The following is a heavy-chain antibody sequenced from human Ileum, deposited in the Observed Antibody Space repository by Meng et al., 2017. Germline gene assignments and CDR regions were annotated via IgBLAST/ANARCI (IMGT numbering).Heavy chain of an antibody. CDR2: ISPNSGGT. D-gene: IGHD2-8*02. V-gene: IGHV1-2*02. Sequence: ASVMVSCKASGYRFTDYYIRWIRQAPEQGLEWMGWISPNSGGTIYAPKFQGRVTMTNDTSINTAYMELSGLIFDDTAVCLCATIEGCTGTTWGQGTLVTVSS. CDR3: ATIEGCTGTT. CDR1: GYRFTDYY. J-gene: IGHJ4*02.